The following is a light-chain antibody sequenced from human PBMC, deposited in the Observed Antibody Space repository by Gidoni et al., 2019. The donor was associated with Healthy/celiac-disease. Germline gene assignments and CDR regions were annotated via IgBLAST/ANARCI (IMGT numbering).Light chain of an antibody. V-gene: IGKV1-39*01. Sequence: DVQLIQSPSSLSASVGDSVTITCRASQLISTYLNWYEQKQGKAPEHLIYVASSFQSGVPPRISGSGSGTDFTLTITSLQPEDFATYYCQQSYNTPYTFGQXTKVEIK. CDR2: VAS. CDR3: QQSYNTPYT. J-gene: IGKJ2*01. CDR1: QLISTY.